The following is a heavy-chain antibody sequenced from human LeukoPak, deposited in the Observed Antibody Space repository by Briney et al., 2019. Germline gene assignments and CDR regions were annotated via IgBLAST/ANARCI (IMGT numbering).Heavy chain of an antibody. J-gene: IGHJ4*02. CDR2: ISSSSSYI. CDR1: GFTFSSYG. V-gene: IGHV3-21*01. D-gene: IGHD2-15*01. Sequence: PGGSLGLSCVASGFTFSSYGMSWVRQAPGKGLEWVSSISSSSSYIYYADSVKGRFTISRDNAKNSLYLQMNSLRAEDTAVYYCARSNCSGGSCYSSQYYFDYWGQGTLVTVSS. CDR3: ARSNCSGGSCYSSQYYFDY.